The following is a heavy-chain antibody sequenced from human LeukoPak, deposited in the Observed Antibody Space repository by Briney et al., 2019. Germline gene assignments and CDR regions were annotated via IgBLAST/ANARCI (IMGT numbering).Heavy chain of an antibody. CDR1: GGSFSGYY. CDR2: INHSGST. J-gene: IGHJ6*03. V-gene: IGHV4-34*01. CDR3: ARSYYYYMDV. Sequence: SETLSLTCAVYGGSFSGYYWSWIRQPPGKGLEWIGEINHSGSTNYNPSLKSRVTISVDTSKNQFSLKLSSVTAADTAVYYCARSYYYYMDVWGKGTTVTVSS.